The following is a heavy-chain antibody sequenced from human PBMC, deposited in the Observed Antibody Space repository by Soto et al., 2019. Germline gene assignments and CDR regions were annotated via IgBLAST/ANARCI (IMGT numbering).Heavy chain of an antibody. D-gene: IGHD3-3*01. V-gene: IGHV3-30*18. CDR1: GFTFSSYG. CDR2: ISYDGSNK. CDR3: AKDQGYDFWSGYYGSDWFDP. Sequence: QVQLVESGGGVVQPGRSLRLSCAASGFTFSSYGMHWVRQAPGKGLKWVAVISYDGSNKYYADSVKGRFTISRDNSKNTLYLQMNSLRAEDTAVYYCAKDQGYDFWSGYYGSDWFDPWGQGTLVTVSS. J-gene: IGHJ5*02.